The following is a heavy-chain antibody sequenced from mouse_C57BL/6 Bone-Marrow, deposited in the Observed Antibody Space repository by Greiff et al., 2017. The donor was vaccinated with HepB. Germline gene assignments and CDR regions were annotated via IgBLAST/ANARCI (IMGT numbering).Heavy chain of an antibody. J-gene: IGHJ2*01. Sequence: VQLQESGAELVRPGASVTLSCKASGYTFTDYEMHWVKQTPVHGLEWIGAIDPETGGTAYNQKFKGKAILTADKSSSTAYMELRSLTSEDSAVYYCTRDYGSGYWGQGTTLTVSS. CDR3: TRDYGSGY. V-gene: IGHV1-15*01. D-gene: IGHD1-1*01. CDR1: GYTFTDYE. CDR2: IDPETGGT.